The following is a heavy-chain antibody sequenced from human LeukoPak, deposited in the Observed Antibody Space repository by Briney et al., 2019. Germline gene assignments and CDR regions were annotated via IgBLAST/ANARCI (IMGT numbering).Heavy chain of an antibody. Sequence: SETLSLTCGVYGGSFSGYHWTWVRQPPGKGLEWIGEINHSGNTNYNPSLESRVTISVDTSKNQFSLKLSSVTAADTAVYYCARGDGAYNWFAPWGQGTLVTVSS. CDR1: GGSFSGYH. CDR3: ARGDGAYNWFAP. J-gene: IGHJ5*02. D-gene: IGHD3-16*01. V-gene: IGHV4-34*01. CDR2: INHSGNT.